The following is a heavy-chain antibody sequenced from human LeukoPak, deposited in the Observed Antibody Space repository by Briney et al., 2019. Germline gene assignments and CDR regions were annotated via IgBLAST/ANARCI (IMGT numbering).Heavy chain of an antibody. V-gene: IGHV3-74*01. CDR3: ARILYYKTGRSTVTFASEIDY. J-gene: IGHJ4*02. Sequence: GGSLRLSCAASGFTFSSHWMHWVRQAPGKGLVWVSRINTDGSGTDYADSVKGRFTISRDNVKNTLYLQMNSLRAEDTAVYYRARILYYKTGRSTVTFASEIDYWGQGTLVTVSS. CDR2: INTDGSGT. D-gene: IGHD4-11*01. CDR1: GFTFSSHW.